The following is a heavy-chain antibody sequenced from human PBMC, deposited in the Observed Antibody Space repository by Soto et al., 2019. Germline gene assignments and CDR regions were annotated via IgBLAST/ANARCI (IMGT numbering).Heavy chain of an antibody. CDR3: ARGGGYVVLAIDY. Sequence: SVKVSCKASGGSFSSSGISLVRQAPGQGLEWMXXXXPXFXTXXXXXXFQGRVTITADESTSTAYMELSSLRSEDTAVYYCARGGGYVVLAIDYWGQGTLVTVSS. J-gene: IGHJ4*02. D-gene: IGHD5-12*01. CDR2: XXPXFXTX. V-gene: IGHV1-69*13. CDR1: GGSFSSSG.